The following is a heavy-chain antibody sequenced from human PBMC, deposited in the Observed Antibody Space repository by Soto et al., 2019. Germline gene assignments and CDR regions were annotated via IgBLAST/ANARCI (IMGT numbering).Heavy chain of an antibody. CDR1: GGSFSGYY. V-gene: IGHV4-34*01. CDR2: INHSGST. D-gene: IGHD3-3*01. CDR3: ARGRGDFWSGYLGWFDP. Sequence: SETLSLTCAVYGGSFSGYYWSWIRQPPGKGLEWIGEINHSGSTNYNPSLKSRVTISVDTSKNQFSLKLSSVTAADTAVYYCARGRGDFWSGYLGWFDPWGQGPLVTVSS. J-gene: IGHJ5*02.